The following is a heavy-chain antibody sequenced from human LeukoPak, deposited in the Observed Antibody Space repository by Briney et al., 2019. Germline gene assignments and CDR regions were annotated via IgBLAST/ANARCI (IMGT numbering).Heavy chain of an antibody. Sequence: SVKVSCKASGGTFSSYAISWVQQAPGQGLEWMGGIIPIFGTANYAQKFQGRVTITTDESTSTAYMELSTLISEDTAVYNSSRTGGDYVNWLDIWAQVTLVSVSS. CDR3: SRTGGDYVNWLDI. CDR2: IIPIFGTA. CDR1: GGTFSSYA. J-gene: IGHJ5*02. D-gene: IGHD2-21*02. V-gene: IGHV1-69*05.